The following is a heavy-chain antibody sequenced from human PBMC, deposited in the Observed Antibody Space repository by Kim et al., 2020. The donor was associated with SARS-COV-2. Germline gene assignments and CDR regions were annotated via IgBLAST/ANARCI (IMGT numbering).Heavy chain of an antibody. CDR3: ARHFRSSFETGHFDY. Sequence: SETLSLTCTVSGGSISSSSYYWGWIRQPPGKGLEWIGSIYYSGSTYYNPSLKSRVTISVDTSKNQFSLKLSSVTAADTAVYYCARHFRSSFETGHFDYWGQGTLVTVSS. V-gene: IGHV4-39*01. CDR1: GGSISSSSYY. CDR2: IYYSGST. J-gene: IGHJ4*02. D-gene: IGHD3-10*01.